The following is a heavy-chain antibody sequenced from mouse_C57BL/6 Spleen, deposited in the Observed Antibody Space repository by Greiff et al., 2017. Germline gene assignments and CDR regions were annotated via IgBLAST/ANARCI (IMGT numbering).Heavy chain of an antibody. V-gene: IGHV1-69*01. CDR3: ARYGSTFYAMDY. Sequence: QVQLQQPGAELVMPGASVKLSCKASGYTFKSYWMYWVKQRPGQGLEWIGEIDPSDSYTNYNQKLKGKSTLTVAKSSSTAYMQLSILKSEYSAVYYCARYGSTFYAMDYWGQGTSGTVSS. CDR2: IDPSDSYT. J-gene: IGHJ4*01. CDR1: GYTFKSYW. D-gene: IGHD1-1*01.